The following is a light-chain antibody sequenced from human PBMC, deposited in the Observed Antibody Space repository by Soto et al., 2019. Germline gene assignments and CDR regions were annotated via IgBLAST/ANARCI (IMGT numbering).Light chain of an antibody. CDR2: MGS. CDR1: QSLLYINGYNY. Sequence: DIVMTQSPLYLPVTPGEPASISCISSQSLLYINGYNYLDWYLQRPGQSPQLLICMGSDRASGVPDRFSGSGSGTNFTLKFSRVEAEDVGVYYCMQALQTPPAFGQGTRVEI. CDR3: MQALQTPPA. J-gene: IGKJ1*01. V-gene: IGKV2-28*01.